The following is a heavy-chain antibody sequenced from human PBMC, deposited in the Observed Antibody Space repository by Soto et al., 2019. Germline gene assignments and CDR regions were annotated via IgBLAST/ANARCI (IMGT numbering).Heavy chain of an antibody. J-gene: IGHJ4*02. D-gene: IGHD5-12*01. CDR3: AKDGVRLGQHDYSDY. V-gene: IGHV3-53*01. CDR2: IYNSGST. CDR1: GVIATAKY. Sequence: GSLRLSCAASGVIATAKYMNWVRQAPGGVLEWVAVIYNSGSTYHADSVKGRFTISRHSSKNTVYLQMHSLRAEDTAVYYCAKDGVRLGQHDYSDYWGQGTLVTVSS.